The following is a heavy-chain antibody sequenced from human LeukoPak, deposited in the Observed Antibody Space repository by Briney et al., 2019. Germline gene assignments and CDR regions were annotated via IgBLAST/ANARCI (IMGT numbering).Heavy chain of an antibody. D-gene: IGHD7-27*01. J-gene: IGHJ4*02. Sequence: GGSLKLSCAASGFTFSSYAMSWVRQAPGKGLEWVSAISGSGGSTYYADSVKGRFTISRDNSKNTVYLQMNSLRAEDTAVYYCAKDGGNWVFDYWGQGTLVTVSS. CDR1: GFTFSSYA. CDR2: ISGSGGST. CDR3: AKDGGNWVFDY. V-gene: IGHV3-23*01.